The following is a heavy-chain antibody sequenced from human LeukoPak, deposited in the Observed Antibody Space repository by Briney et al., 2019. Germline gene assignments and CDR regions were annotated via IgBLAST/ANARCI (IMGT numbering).Heavy chain of an antibody. V-gene: IGHV3-33*01. CDR1: GYTSSSYG. D-gene: IGHD6-6*01. Sequence: GGSLRLSCAASGYTSSSYGIHWVRQAPGKGLEWVAVIWSDGSNKYHADSVKGRFTISRDNSRNTVYLLMDSLRLEDTAVYYCARWGTSSLDCWGQGTLVTVSS. CDR2: IWSDGSNK. J-gene: IGHJ4*02. CDR3: ARWGTSSLDC.